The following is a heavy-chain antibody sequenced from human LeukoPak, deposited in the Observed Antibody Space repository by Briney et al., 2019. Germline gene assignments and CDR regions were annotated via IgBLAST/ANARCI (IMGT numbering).Heavy chain of an antibody. J-gene: IGHJ4*02. D-gene: IGHD5-18*01. CDR1: GFTFSSYA. CDR2: ISYDGSNK. Sequence: GGSLRLSCAASGFTFSSYAMHWVRQAPGKGLEWVAVISYDGSNKYYADSVKGRFTISRDNSKNTLYLQMNSLRAEDTAVYYCGKGVGASYGPPYSLAYGARGPLVTVSS. V-gene: IGHV3-30-3*02. CDR3: GKGVGASYGPPYSLAY.